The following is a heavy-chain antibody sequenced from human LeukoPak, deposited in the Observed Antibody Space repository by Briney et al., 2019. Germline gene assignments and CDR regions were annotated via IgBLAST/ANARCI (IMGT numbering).Heavy chain of an antibody. Sequence: PGGSLRLSCAASGFTFSSYGIHWVRQAPGKGQEWVAFIRSDGSNEYYADSVKGRFTISRDNAKNSLYLQMNSLRAEDTAVYYCAELGITMIGGVWGKGTTVTISS. V-gene: IGHV3-30*02. CDR3: AELGITMIGGV. J-gene: IGHJ6*04. D-gene: IGHD3-10*02. CDR2: IRSDGSNE. CDR1: GFTFSSYG.